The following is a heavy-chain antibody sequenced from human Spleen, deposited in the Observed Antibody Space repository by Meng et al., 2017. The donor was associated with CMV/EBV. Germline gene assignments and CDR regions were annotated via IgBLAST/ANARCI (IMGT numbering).Heavy chain of an antibody. V-gene: IGHV4-34*01. D-gene: IGHD3-3*01. CDR1: VGTVSGYY. CDR2: INHSGST. CDR3: ARNGRFLNWFDP. Sequence: LTVAVYVGTVSGYYWSWIRQPPGKELEWIREINHSGSTNYNPSLKSRVTISVDTSKSQFSLKLSSVTAADTAVYYCARNGRFLNWFDPWGQGTLVTVSS. J-gene: IGHJ5*02.